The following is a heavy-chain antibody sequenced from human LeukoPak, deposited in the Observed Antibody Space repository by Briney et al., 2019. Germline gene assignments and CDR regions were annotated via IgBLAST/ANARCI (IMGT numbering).Heavy chain of an antibody. CDR1: GGSFSGYY. CDR2: INHSGST. CDR3: ARGGLYYDILTGYYNGYYFDY. D-gene: IGHD3-9*01. J-gene: IGHJ4*02. V-gene: IGHV4-34*01. Sequence: HPSETLSLTCAVYGGSFSGYYWSWIRQTPGKGLEWIGEINHSGSTNYNPSLKSRVTISVDTSKNQFSLKLSSVTAADTAVYYCARGGLYYDILTGYYNGYYFDYWGQGTLVTVSS.